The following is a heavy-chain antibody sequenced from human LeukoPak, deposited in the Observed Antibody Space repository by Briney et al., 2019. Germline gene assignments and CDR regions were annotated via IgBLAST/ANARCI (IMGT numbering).Heavy chain of an antibody. CDR3: AKWGSSWYYDY. Sequence: PGRSLRLSCAASGFTFSSYGMHWVRQAPGKGLEWVAVISYDGSNKYYADSVKGRFTISRDNSKNTLYLQMNSLRAEDTAVYYCAKWGSSWYYDYWGQGTLVTVSP. CDR2: ISYDGSNK. CDR1: GFTFSSYG. J-gene: IGHJ4*02. D-gene: IGHD6-13*01. V-gene: IGHV3-30*18.